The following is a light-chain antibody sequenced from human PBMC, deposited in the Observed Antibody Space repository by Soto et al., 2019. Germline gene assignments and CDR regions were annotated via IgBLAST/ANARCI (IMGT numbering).Light chain of an antibody. J-gene: IGKJ1*01. CDR3: QHYNSYSEA. Sequence: IRMTQSPSSLSASVGDRVTISCRASQIISNYLNWYQQKPGKAPKLLIYKASTLKSGVPSRFSGSGSGTEFTLTISSLQPDDFATYDCQHYNSYSEAFGQGTKVDI. V-gene: IGKV1-5*03. CDR1: QIISNY. CDR2: KAS.